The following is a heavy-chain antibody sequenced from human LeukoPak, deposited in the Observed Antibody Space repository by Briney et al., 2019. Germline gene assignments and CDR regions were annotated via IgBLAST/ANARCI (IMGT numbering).Heavy chain of an antibody. CDR2: ISSSSTYI. Sequence: GGSLRLSCAASGFTLSSYSMNWVRQAPGKGLEWVSSISSSSTYIYYADSVKGRFTTSRDNAKNSLYLQMNSLRAEDTAVYFCARDIGYNSGMDVWGQGTTVTVSS. D-gene: IGHD3-3*01. CDR1: GFTLSSYS. J-gene: IGHJ6*02. CDR3: ARDIGYNSGMDV. V-gene: IGHV3-21*01.